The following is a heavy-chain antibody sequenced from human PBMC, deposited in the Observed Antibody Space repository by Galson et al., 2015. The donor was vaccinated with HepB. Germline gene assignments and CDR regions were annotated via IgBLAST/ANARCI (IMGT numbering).Heavy chain of an antibody. CDR1: GFILSDSV. D-gene: IGHD5-12*01. CDR2: ISTNGHNI. CDR3: VKGKGWLLPDH. Sequence: SLRLSCAGSGFILSDSVMHWVRQAPGKGLEYVSAISTNGHNIQYANSVKGRFSIFRDIPKNSLYLQMSSLREEDTAIYYCVKGKGWLLPDHWGQGTLVIVSS. J-gene: IGHJ5*02. V-gene: IGHV3-64D*08.